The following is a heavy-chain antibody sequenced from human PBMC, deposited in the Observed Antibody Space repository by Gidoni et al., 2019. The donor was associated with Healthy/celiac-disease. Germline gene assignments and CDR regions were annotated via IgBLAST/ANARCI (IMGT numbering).Heavy chain of an antibody. CDR1: GFIFDNYA. D-gene: IGHD2-15*01. Sequence: EVHLVESGGVVVQPGGSLRLSCVASGFIFDNYAMHWVRQAPGKGLEWLSLISWDGGDTYYADSVKGRFITSGDNSKNSLYLQMHSLRPEDSALYYCATRCSGGSCQSGYWGQGTLVTVSS. V-gene: IGHV3-43D*04. J-gene: IGHJ4*02. CDR2: ISWDGGDT. CDR3: ATRCSGGSCQSGY.